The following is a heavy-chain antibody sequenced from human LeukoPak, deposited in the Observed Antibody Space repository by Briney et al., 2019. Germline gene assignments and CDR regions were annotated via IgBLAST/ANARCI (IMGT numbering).Heavy chain of an antibody. D-gene: IGHD6-13*01. CDR2: IIPIFGTA. J-gene: IGHJ4*02. CDR1: GGTFSSYA. CDR3: ARALRMAAAALYYFDY. Sequence: ASVKVSCKASGGTFSSYAISWVRQAPGQGLEWMGGIIPIFGTANYAQKFQGRVTITADESTSTAYMELSSLRSEDTAVYYCARALRMAAAALYYFDYWGQGTLVTVSS. V-gene: IGHV1-69*13.